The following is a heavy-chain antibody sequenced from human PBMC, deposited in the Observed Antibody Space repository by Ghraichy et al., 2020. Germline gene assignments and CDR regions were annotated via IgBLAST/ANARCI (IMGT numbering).Heavy chain of an antibody. CDR2: INPNSGGT. V-gene: IGHV1-2*02. CDR1: GYTFTGYY. J-gene: IGHJ4*02. CDR3: ARDNRWWELPLDY. Sequence: ASVNVSCKASGYTFTGYYMHWVRQAPGLGLEWMGWINPNSGGTNYSQKFHGRVTMTRDTSISTAYMELSRLRSDDTAVYYCARDNRWWELPLDYWGQGTLVTVSS. D-gene: IGHD1-26*01.